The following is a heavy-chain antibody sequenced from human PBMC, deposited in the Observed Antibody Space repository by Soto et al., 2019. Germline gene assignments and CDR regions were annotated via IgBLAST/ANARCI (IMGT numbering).Heavy chain of an antibody. CDR1: GGSISSGSYY. J-gene: IGHJ6*02. V-gene: IGHV4-61*01. Sequence: QVQLQESGPGLVKPSETLSLTCTVSGGSISSGSYYWTWIRQPPGKGLEWIGYSYYSGITTYNPSLKGRVTISVDTSKNQFSLKLTSVTAADTAVYYCARNWDGMDVWGQGTTVTVSS. CDR3: ARNWDGMDV. D-gene: IGHD3-16*01. CDR2: SYYSGIT.